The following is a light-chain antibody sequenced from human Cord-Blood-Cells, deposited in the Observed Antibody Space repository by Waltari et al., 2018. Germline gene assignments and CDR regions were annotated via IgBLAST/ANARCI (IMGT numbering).Light chain of an antibody. V-gene: IGLV2-14*01. J-gene: IGLJ2*01. CDR2: DVS. CDR1: SSDVGGYNY. CDR3: SSYTSSSTV. Sequence: QSALTQPASVSGSPGQSITISCTGTSSDVGGYNYVSWYQQHPGKAPKLMIYDVSNRPSGGSNRISGSKSGNTASLTISGLQAEDEADYYCSSYTSSSTVFGGGTKLTVL.